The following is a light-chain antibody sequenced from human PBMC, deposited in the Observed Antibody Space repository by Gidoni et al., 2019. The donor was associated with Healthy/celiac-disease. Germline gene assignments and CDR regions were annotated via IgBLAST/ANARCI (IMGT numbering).Light chain of an antibody. J-gene: IGKJ3*01. CDR3: QQLNSYPRVT. V-gene: IGKV1-9*01. CDR1: QGISSY. CDR2: AAS. Sequence: DIQLTQSPSFLSASVGDRVTITCRASQGISSYLAWYQQKPGKAPKLLIYAASTLQSGVPSRCSGSGSGTEFTLTISSLQPEDFATYYCQQLNSYPRVTFGPGTKVDIK.